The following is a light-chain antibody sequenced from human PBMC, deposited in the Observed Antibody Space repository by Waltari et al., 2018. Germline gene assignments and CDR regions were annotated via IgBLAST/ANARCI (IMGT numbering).Light chain of an antibody. CDR3: QQYNSYPWT. Sequence: DIQMTQSPYTLSASVGDRVTITCRASQSISSWLAWYQQKPGKAPKPLIYKASSLESGVPSRFSGSGSGTEFTLTISSLQPDDFATYYCQQYNSYPWTFGQGTKVEIK. CDR1: QSISSW. J-gene: IGKJ1*01. CDR2: KAS. V-gene: IGKV1-5*03.